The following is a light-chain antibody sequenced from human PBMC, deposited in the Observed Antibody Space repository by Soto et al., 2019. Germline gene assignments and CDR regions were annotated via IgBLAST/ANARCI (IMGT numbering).Light chain of an antibody. CDR1: QRVSASS. CDR2: GAT. V-gene: IGKV3-20*01. J-gene: IGKJ2*01. CDR3: QQYGNSPS. Sequence: VLTQSPGILSLSPGDRATLSCRSSQRVSASSLAWYQQKPGQAPRVLFYGATTRATGVPDRFSANGSGADFTLTISRLEPGDFGVYHCQQYGNSPSFGPGTKLEIK.